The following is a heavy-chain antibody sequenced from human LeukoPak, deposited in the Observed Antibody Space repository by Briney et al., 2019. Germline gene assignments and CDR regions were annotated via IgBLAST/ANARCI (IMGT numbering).Heavy chain of an antibody. D-gene: IGHD1-26*01. J-gene: IGHJ4*02. CDR3: ARDLVGATFDY. Sequence: ASVKVSSKASGYTFTSYGISWVRQAPGQGGERVGWISAYNGNTNYAQKLQGRVTITTDTSTSTAYMELRSLRSDDTAVYYCARDLVGATFDYWGQGTLVTVSS. CDR1: GYTFTSYG. V-gene: IGHV1-18*01. CDR2: ISAYNGNT.